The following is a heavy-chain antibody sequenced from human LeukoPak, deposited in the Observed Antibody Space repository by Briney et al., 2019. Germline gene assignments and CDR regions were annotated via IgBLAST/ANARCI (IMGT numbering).Heavy chain of an antibody. D-gene: IGHD3-3*01. Sequence: ASVTVSFTASGYTFTIYGISWVRQAPGQGLEWMGWISAYNGNTNYAQKLQGRVTMTTDTSTSTAYMELRSLRSDDTAVYYCARGVRFLEWLSRNYYYYGMDVWGQGTTVTVSS. CDR2: ISAYNGNT. J-gene: IGHJ6*02. V-gene: IGHV1-18*01. CDR1: GYTFTIYG. CDR3: ARGVRFLEWLSRNYYYYGMDV.